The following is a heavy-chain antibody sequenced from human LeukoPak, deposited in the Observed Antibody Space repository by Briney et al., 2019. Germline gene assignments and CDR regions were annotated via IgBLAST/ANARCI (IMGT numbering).Heavy chain of an antibody. CDR3: ARDQRFGHFYS. Sequence: KPGGSLRLSCAASGVTFNGYNMNWVRQAPGQGLEWVSSISSSSIYIYYADSVKGRFTISRDNANNSLYLQMNSLRAEDTAVYYCARDQRFGHFYSWGQGTLVTVSS. D-gene: IGHD3-10*01. CDR2: ISSSSIYI. J-gene: IGHJ4*02. CDR1: GVTFNGYN. V-gene: IGHV3-21*01.